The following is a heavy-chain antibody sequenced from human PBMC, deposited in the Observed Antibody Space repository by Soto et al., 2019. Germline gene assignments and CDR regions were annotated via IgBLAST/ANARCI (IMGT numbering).Heavy chain of an antibody. Sequence: LSLSCAASGFTFSTYALHWVRQAPGKGLEWVAVISYDGSNKYYADSVKGRFTISRDNSKNTLYLQMNSLRAEDTAVYYCARDDLRWYKGYLGDIVVVPAAGGNYYYGMDVWGQGTTVTVSS. D-gene: IGHD2-2*01. CDR3: ARDDLRWYKGYLGDIVVVPAAGGNYYYGMDV. CDR2: ISYDGSNK. J-gene: IGHJ6*02. CDR1: GFTFSTYA. V-gene: IGHV3-30-3*01.